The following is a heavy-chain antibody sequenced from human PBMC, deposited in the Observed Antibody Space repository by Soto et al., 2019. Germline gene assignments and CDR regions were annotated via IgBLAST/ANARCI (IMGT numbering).Heavy chain of an antibody. CDR2: TYYRSKWYN. J-gene: IGHJ5*02. Sequence: QVQLQQSGPGLVKPSQTLSLTCAISGDSVSTNSATWDWIRQSPSRGLEWLGRTYYRSKWYNDSPVSVNGQITINPNTSSNQLSLQLTCVPPDTPAVYYCASLIGNSCLDPWGQGTLVTVSS. V-gene: IGHV6-1*01. CDR1: GDSVSTNSAT. D-gene: IGHD2-8*01. CDR3: ASLIGNSCLDP.